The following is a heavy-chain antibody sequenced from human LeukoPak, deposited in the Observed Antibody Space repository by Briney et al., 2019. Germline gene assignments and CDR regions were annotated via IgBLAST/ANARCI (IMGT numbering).Heavy chain of an antibody. CDR1: GYIFTNYW. D-gene: IGHD3-22*01. J-gene: IGHJ3*02. Sequence: PGESLQISCRASGYIFTNYWIAWVRWMPGEGLQWMGIILPGDSDTRYSPSFRGQVTISAETSTRTAYLQWTSLRASDSAIYYCARQGAGASYYDPTGLPRGAFDSWGQGTTVTVSS. CDR3: ARQGAGASYYDPTGLPRGAFDS. CDR2: ILPGDSDT. V-gene: IGHV5-51*01.